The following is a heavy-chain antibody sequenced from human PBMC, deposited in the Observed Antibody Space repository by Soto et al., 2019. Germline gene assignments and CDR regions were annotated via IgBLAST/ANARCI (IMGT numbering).Heavy chain of an antibody. Sequence: SETLSLTCTVSGGSINSYYWSWIRQPPGKGLEWIGYIYYSGSTYYNPSLKSRVTISVDTSKNQFSLKLSSVTAADTAVYYCARGVIHWGQGTLVTVSS. V-gene: IGHV4-59*12. D-gene: IGHD2-21*01. CDR2: IYYSGST. CDR1: GGSINSYY. J-gene: IGHJ4*02. CDR3: ARGVIH.